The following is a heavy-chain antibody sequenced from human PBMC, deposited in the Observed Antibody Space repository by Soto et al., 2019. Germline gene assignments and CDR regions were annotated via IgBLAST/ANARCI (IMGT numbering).Heavy chain of an antibody. CDR3: ANDYGDYRNDAFDI. CDR2: IYYSGYT. CDR1: GGSISSSSYY. J-gene: IGHJ3*02. D-gene: IGHD4-17*01. Sequence: SETLSLTCTVSGGSISSSSYYWGWIRQPPGKGLEWIGSIYYSGYTYYNPSLKSRVTISVDTSKNQFSLKLSSVTAADSAVYYCANDYGDYRNDAFDIWSPGTRVTVSS. V-gene: IGHV4-39*01.